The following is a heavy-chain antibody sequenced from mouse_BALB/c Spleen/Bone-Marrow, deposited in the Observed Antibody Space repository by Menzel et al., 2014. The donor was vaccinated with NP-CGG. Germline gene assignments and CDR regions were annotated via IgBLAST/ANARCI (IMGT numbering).Heavy chain of an antibody. CDR3: ARKGTGTSYFDY. D-gene: IGHD4-1*01. J-gene: IGHJ2*01. CDR1: GFSITSGYS. Sequence: VQLQQSGPDLVKPSQSLSLTCTVTGFSITSGYSWHWIRPFPGNKLEWMGYIHYSVGTNYNPSLKSRISITRDTSKNQFFLQLNSVTTEDTATYYCARKGTGTSYFDYWGQGTTLTVSS. V-gene: IGHV3-1*02. CDR2: IHYSVGT.